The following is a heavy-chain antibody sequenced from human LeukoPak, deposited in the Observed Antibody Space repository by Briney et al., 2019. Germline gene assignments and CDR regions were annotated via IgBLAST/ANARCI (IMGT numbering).Heavy chain of an antibody. CDR1: GFTFNSYW. V-gene: IGHV3-7*01. Sequence: GGSLRLSCAASGFTFNSYWMNWVRQVPGKGLEWVANINQDGSKKHYVDSVKGRFTISRDNSKNTLYLQMNSLRAEDTAVYYCAREVNYYDSSGYYFNWFDPWGQGTLVTVSS. J-gene: IGHJ5*02. CDR2: INQDGSKK. D-gene: IGHD3-22*01. CDR3: AREVNYYDSSGYYFNWFDP.